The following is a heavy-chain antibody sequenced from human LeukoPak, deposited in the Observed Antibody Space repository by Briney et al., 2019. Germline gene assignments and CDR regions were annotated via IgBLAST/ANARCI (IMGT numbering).Heavy chain of an antibody. Sequence: GGSLRLSCAGSGFTFSSYAMNWVRQAPGEGLEWVSYISSSGSTTFYADSVKGRFTISRDNAKNSLYLQMNSLRAEDAAVYYCARGLRYCSGGSCYNSDAFDIWGQGTMVTVSS. CDR2: ISSSGSTT. J-gene: IGHJ3*02. CDR1: GFTFSSYA. D-gene: IGHD2-15*01. CDR3: ARGLRYCSGGSCYNSDAFDI. V-gene: IGHV3-48*03.